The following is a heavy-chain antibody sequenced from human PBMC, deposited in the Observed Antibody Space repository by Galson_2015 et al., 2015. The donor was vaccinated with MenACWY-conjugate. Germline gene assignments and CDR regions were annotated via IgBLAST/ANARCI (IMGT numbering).Heavy chain of an antibody. CDR3: ARNRRYYGSGSYYGMDV. CDR1: GGSFSGYY. CDR2: INHSGST. D-gene: IGHD3-10*01. Sequence: SETLSLTCAVYGGSFSGYYWSWIRQPPGKGLEWIGEINHSGSTNYNPSLKSRVTISVDTSKNQFSLKLSSVTAADTAVYYCARNRRYYGSGSYYGMDVWGQGTTVTVS. J-gene: IGHJ6*02. V-gene: IGHV4-34*01.